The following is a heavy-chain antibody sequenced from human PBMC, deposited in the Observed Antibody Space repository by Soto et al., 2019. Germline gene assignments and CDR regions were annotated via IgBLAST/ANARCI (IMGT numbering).Heavy chain of an antibody. CDR3: ARDRDYYDSSGYNYYYGMDV. J-gene: IGHJ6*02. CDR1: GGTFSSYA. Sequence: SVKVSCKASGGTFSSYAISWVRQAPVQGLEWMGGIIPIFGTANYAQKFQGRVTITADESTSTAYMELSSLRSEDTAVYYCARDRDYYDSSGYNYYYGMDVWGQGTTVTVSS. V-gene: IGHV1-69*13. D-gene: IGHD3-22*01. CDR2: IIPIFGTA.